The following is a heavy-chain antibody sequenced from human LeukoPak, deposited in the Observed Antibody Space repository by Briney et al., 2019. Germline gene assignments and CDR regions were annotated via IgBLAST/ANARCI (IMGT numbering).Heavy chain of an antibody. CDR3: ARDAPYSSGWYREYFDY. V-gene: IGHV1-18*01. Sequence: ASVKVSCKASGYTFTSYGISWVRQAPGQGLEWMGWISAYNGNTNYAQKLQGRVTMTTDTSTSTAYMELRSLRSDDTAVHYCARDAPYSSGWYREYFDYWGQGTLVTVSS. CDR1: GYTFTSYG. D-gene: IGHD6-19*01. CDR2: ISAYNGNT. J-gene: IGHJ4*02.